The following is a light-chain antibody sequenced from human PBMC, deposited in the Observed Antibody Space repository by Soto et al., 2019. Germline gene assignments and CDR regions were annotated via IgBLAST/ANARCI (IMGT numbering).Light chain of an antibody. V-gene: IGKV3-20*01. Sequence: EIVMTQSPATLSVSPGERVTLSCRASQSVGSSLAWYQQKPGQAPRLLIYGASSRATGIPDRFSGSGSGTDFTLTISRLDPEDFAVYFCQHYGSSPRTFGQGTKVDIK. CDR1: QSVGSS. CDR2: GAS. J-gene: IGKJ1*01. CDR3: QHYGSSPRT.